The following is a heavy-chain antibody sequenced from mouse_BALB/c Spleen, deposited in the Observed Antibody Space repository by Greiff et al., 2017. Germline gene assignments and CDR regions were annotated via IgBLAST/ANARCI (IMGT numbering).Heavy chain of an antibody. J-gene: IGHJ4*01. D-gene: IGHD2-4*01. CDR1: GYSFTSYY. Sequence: QVQLQQSGPELVKPGASVKISCKASGYSFTSYYIHWVKQRPGQGLEWIGWIFPGSGNTKYNEKFKGKATLTADTSSSTAYMQLSSLTSEDSAVYFCARKDYDYDYYAMDYWGQGTSVTVSS. V-gene: IGHV1-66*01. CDR3: ARKDYDYDYYAMDY. CDR2: IFPGSGNT.